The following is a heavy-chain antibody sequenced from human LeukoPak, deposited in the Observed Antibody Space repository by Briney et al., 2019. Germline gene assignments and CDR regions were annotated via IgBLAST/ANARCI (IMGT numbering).Heavy chain of an antibody. D-gene: IGHD3-9*01. Sequence: SGTLSLTCAVSGVSISSSEWWIWVRQPPGQGLGWIGEIHRDGRTRYNPSLKSRVTMSIDYSKNKFSLKVSSVTAADTAIYYCGKTDIYFNPIDYWGPGSLVTVSS. J-gene: IGHJ4*02. CDR2: IHRDGRT. CDR3: GKTDIYFNPIDY. CDR1: GVSISSSEW. V-gene: IGHV4-4*02.